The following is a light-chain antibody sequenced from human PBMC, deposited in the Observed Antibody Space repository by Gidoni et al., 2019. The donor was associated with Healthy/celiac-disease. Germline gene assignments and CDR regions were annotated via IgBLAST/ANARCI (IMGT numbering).Light chain of an antibody. V-gene: IGKV1-9*01. CDR2: GAS. CDR1: RGISTY. CDR3: QQLNNYSIT. Sequence: DIQLTQSRSFLSASVGDRVTITCRASRGISTYLAWYQEKPGKAPKLLIYGASTLQSGVPARFSGSGSGTEFTLTISSLKPEDVATYYCQQLNNYSITFGQGTRLEIK. J-gene: IGKJ5*01.